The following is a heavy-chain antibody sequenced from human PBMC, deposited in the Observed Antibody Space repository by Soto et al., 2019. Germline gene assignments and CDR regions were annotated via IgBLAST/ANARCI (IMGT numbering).Heavy chain of an antibody. CDR2: ISGSGGST. Sequence: GGSLRLSCAASGFTFSSYAMSWVRQAPGKGLEWVSAISGSGGSTYYADSVKGRFTISRDNSKNTLYLQMNSLRAEDTAVYYCARPTAIAYYFDYWGQGTLVTVSS. D-gene: IGHD2-2*01. CDR1: GFTFSSYA. V-gene: IGHV3-23*01. CDR3: ARPTAIAYYFDY. J-gene: IGHJ4*02.